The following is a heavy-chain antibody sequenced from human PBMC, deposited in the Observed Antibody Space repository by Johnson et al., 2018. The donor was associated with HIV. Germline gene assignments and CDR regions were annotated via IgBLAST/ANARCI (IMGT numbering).Heavy chain of an antibody. J-gene: IGHJ3*02. CDR1: GFSFSSYD. D-gene: IGHD4-17*01. CDR3: AKLPVLYGDFDDAFNI. CDR2: ISSDGSNK. Sequence: QVLLVESGGGVVQPGRSLRLSCAASGFSFSSYDMHWVRQAPGKGLEWVAVISSDGSNKYYADSVKGRFTISRDNSKNTLYLQMNSLRAEDTAVYYCAKLPVLYGDFDDAFNIWGQGTMVTVSS. V-gene: IGHV3-30*18.